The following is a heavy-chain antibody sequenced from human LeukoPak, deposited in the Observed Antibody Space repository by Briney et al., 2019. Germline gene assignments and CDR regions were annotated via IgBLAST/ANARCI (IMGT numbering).Heavy chain of an antibody. J-gene: IGHJ4*02. CDR2: IYHSGST. Sequence: SETLSLTCTVSGYSISSGYYWGWIRQPPGKGLEWIGSIYHSGSTYYNPSLKSRVTISVDTSKNQFSLKLSSVTAADTAVYYCARGTAVSTPDFDYWGQGTLVTVSS. CDR3: ARGTAVSTPDFDY. V-gene: IGHV4-38-2*02. CDR1: GYSISSGYY. D-gene: IGHD4-11*01.